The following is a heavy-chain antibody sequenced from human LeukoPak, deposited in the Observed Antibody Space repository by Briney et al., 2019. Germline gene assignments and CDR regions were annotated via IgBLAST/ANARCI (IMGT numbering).Heavy chain of an antibody. CDR2: INPDTGGT. Sequence: ASVKVSCKASGYTFTGYYMHWVRQAPGQGLEWVGWINPDTGGTSYAQRFQGRVTMTRDTSISTAYMELSRLTSDDTAVYYCARGGEVCSSTSCYRGHEYWGQGTLVTVSS. CDR1: GYTFTGYY. CDR3: ARGGEVCSSTSCYRGHEY. V-gene: IGHV1-2*02. D-gene: IGHD2-2*01. J-gene: IGHJ4*02.